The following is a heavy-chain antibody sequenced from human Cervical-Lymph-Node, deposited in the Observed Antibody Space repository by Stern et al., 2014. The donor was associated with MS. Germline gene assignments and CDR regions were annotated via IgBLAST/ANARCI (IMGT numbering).Heavy chain of an antibody. D-gene: IGHD4-11*01. CDR3: VLPSTVTTAAFDV. CDR2: ISPSCYTP. Sequence: VQLVQSGAEVEKPGSSVKVSCKASGGTFSTFSINWVRHVPGQRLEWMGWISPSCYTPNCSQKFQGRVTITADSSTSTVYMALNSLRFDDTAVYYCVLPSTVTTAAFDVWGRGTMVTVSS. CDR1: GGTFSTFS. J-gene: IGHJ3*01. V-gene: IGHV1-69*06.